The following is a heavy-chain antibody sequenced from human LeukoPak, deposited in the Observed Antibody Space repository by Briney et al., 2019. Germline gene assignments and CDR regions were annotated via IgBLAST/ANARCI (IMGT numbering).Heavy chain of an antibody. D-gene: IGHD4-11*01. CDR3: AKDIGATDYTPEAFDI. CDR2: ISYDGSNK. V-gene: IGHV3-30*18. CDR1: GFTFSSYG. Sequence: GGSLRLSCAASGFTFSSYGMHWVRQAPGKGLEWVAVISYDGSNKYYADSVKGRFTISRDNSKNTLYLQMNSLRAEDTAVYYCAKDIGATDYTPEAFDIWGQGTMVTVSS. J-gene: IGHJ3*02.